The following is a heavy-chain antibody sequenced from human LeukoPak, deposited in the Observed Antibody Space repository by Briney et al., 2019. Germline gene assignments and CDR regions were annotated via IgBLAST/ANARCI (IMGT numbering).Heavy chain of an antibody. CDR2: ISYDGSNK. D-gene: IGHD3-16*01. CDR1: GFTFSSYA. CDR3: ARDRFGGYQPPYYYYGMDV. Sequence: GRSLRLSCAASGFTFSSYAMHWVRQAPGKGLEGVAVISYDGSNKYYADSVKGRFTISRDNSKNTLYLQMNSLRAEDTAVYYCARDRFGGYQPPYYYYGMDVWGQGTTVTVSS. V-gene: IGHV3-30-3*01. J-gene: IGHJ6*02.